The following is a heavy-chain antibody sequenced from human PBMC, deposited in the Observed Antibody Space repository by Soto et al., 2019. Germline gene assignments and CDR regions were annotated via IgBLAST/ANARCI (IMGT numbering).Heavy chain of an antibody. CDR3: ARDGFSSTGCYLANFDY. V-gene: IGHV1-3*01. D-gene: IGHD2-2*01. Sequence: GASVKVSCKASGYTFTSYAMHWVRQAPGQRLEWMGWINAGNGNTKYSQKFQGRVTITRDTSASTAYMELSSLRSEDTAVYYCARDGFSSTGCYLANFDYWGQGTLVTVSS. CDR2: INAGNGNT. J-gene: IGHJ4*02. CDR1: GYTFTSYA.